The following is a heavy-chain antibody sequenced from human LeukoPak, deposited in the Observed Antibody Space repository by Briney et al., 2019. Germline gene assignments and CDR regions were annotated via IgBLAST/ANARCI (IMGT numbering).Heavy chain of an antibody. Sequence: SETLSLTCAVYGGSFSGYYWSWIRQPPGKGLEWIGEISHSGSTNYNPSLKSRVTISVDTSMNQFSLKLSSVTAADTAVYYCARGGYDILTGYYYFDYWGQGTLVTVSS. J-gene: IGHJ4*02. D-gene: IGHD3-9*01. CDR3: ARGGYDILTGYYYFDY. CDR2: ISHSGST. V-gene: IGHV4-34*01. CDR1: GGSFSGYY.